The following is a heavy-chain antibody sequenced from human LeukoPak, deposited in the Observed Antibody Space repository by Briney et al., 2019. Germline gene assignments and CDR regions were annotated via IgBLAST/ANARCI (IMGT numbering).Heavy chain of an antibody. V-gene: IGHV1-2*06. J-gene: IGHJ4*02. Sequence: GASVKVSCKASGYTFTGYYMHWVRQAPGQGLEWMGRINPNSGGTNYAQKFQGRVTMTRDTSISTAYMELSRLRSDDTAVYYCARVVRRMQWLEPFDYWGQGTLVTVSS. CDR3: ARVVRRMQWLEPFDY. D-gene: IGHD6-19*01. CDR1: GYTFTGYY. CDR2: INPNSGGT.